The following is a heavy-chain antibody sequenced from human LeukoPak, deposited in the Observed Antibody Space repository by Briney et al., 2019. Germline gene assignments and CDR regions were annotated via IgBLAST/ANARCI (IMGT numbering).Heavy chain of an antibody. CDR2: ISGDGGST. Sequence: GGSLRLSCAASGFTFSSYSMNWVRQAPGKGLEWVSLISGDGGSTYYADSVKGRFTISRDNSKNSLYLQMNSLRTEDTALYYCAKAGRKGGHFDYWGQGTLVTVSS. CDR1: GFTFSSYS. J-gene: IGHJ4*02. CDR3: AKAGRKGGHFDY. D-gene: IGHD1-14*01. V-gene: IGHV3-43*02.